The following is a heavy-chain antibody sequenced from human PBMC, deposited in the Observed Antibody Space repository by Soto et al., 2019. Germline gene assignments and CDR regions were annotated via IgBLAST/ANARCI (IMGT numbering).Heavy chain of an antibody. V-gene: IGHV3-30*03. CDR3: ARQIYDSDTGPNFQYYFDS. J-gene: IGHJ4*02. CDR1: TVTINVHG. Sequence: GGSLRLSCTSSTVTINVHGIQWVRQAPGKGLEWVAFISNDGRAQYYADSVKGRFTISRDYSKNTVDLQMNSLRNEETAVYYCARQIYDSDTGPNFQYYFDSWGQGTPVTVSS. CDR2: ISNDGRAQ. D-gene: IGHD3-22*01.